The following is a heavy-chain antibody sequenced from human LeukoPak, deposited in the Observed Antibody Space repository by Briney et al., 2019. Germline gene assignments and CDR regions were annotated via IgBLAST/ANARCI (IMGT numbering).Heavy chain of an antibody. J-gene: IGHJ4*02. Sequence: GGSLRLSCAASGFTFSSYAMSWVRQAPGKGLEWVSAITASGAATYIADSVKGRFVISRDNSKNTLYLQMNSLRGEDTAVYFCAKDSLVATSHFDSWGRGTLVTVSS. CDR2: ITASGAAT. CDR3: AKDSLVATSHFDS. D-gene: IGHD5-12*01. V-gene: IGHV3-23*01. CDR1: GFTFSSYA.